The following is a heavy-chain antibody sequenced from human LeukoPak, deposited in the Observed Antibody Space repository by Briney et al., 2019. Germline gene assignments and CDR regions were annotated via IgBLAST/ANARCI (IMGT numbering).Heavy chain of an antibody. CDR2: ISYDGSNK. CDR3: ARDQGYSSSNVFDY. V-gene: IGHV3-30-3*01. CDR1: GFTFSSYA. D-gene: IGHD6-6*01. J-gene: IGHJ4*02. Sequence: GGSLRLSCAASGFTFSSYAMHWVRQAPGKGLEWVAVISYDGSNKYYADSVKGRFTISRDNSKNTLYLQMNSLRAEDTAVYYCARDQGYSSSNVFDYWGQGTLVTVSS.